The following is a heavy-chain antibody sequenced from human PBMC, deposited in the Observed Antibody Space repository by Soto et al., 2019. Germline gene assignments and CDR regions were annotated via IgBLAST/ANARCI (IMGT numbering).Heavy chain of an antibody. CDR1: GGSFSGHY. J-gene: IGHJ5*02. V-gene: IGHV4-34*01. CDR3: ALGYDSRKTGS. CDR2: INQSGST. Sequence: SETLSLTCAVYGGSFSGHYWTWIRQSPGKGLEWIGEINQSGSTNYNPSLKSRVTMSVDTSKNQFSLKLTSVTAADTAMYHCALGYDSRKTGSWGQGMLVTVSS. D-gene: IGHD1-20*01.